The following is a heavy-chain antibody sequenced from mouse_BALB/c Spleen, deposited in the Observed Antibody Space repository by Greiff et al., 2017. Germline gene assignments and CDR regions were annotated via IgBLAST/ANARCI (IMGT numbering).Heavy chain of an antibody. CDR3: APIYYDYDGYWYFDV. D-gene: IGHD2-4*01. V-gene: IGHV1S81*02. J-gene: IGHJ1*01. CDR2: INPSNGRT. Sequence: QVQLQQSGAELVKPGASVKLSCKASGYTFTSYWMHWVKQRPGQGLEWIGEINPSNGRTNYNEKFKSKATLTVDKSSSTAYMQLSSLTSEDSAVYYCAPIYYDYDGYWYFDVWGAGTTVTVSS. CDR1: GYTFTSYW.